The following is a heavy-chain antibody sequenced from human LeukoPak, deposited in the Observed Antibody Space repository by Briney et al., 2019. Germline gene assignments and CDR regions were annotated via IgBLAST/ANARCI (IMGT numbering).Heavy chain of an antibody. J-gene: IGHJ6*03. CDR3: ARGRQDVTMIVVVMTAVSYYLDV. V-gene: IGHV4-34*01. CDR2: MNPSGST. CDR1: GGSFSGYY. D-gene: IGHD3-22*01. Sequence: SETLSLTCAVYGGSFSGYYWTWIRQTPGKGLEWIGEMNPSGSTNYNPSLKSRVTISVDTSKDQFSLKLSSVTAADTAVYYCARGRQDVTMIVVVMTAVSYYLDVWGKGTTVTVS.